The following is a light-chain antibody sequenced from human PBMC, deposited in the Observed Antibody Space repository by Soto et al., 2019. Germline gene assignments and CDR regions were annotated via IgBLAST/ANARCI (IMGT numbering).Light chain of an antibody. Sequence: EIVLTQSPATLSLSPGERATLSCRASQSVTNYLSWYQQKPGQAPRLLMFDASNRATGIPARFSGSGSLTDFTLTISSLEPEDFALYFCQQHSNWPLTFGQGTRLENK. CDR2: DAS. CDR1: QSVTNY. CDR3: QQHSNWPLT. J-gene: IGKJ5*01. V-gene: IGKV3-11*01.